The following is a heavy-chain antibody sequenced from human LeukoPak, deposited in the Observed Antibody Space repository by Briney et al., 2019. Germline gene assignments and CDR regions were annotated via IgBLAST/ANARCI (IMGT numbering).Heavy chain of an antibody. Sequence: PSETLSLTCTVSGGSISSSSYYWGWIRQPPGKGLEWIGSIYYSGSTYYNPSLKSRVTISVDKSKNQFSLKLSSVTAADTAVYYCARDPAGEYGSGSFDIWGQGTMVTVSS. V-gene: IGHV4-39*07. D-gene: IGHD3-10*01. CDR3: ARDPAGEYGSGSFDI. CDR1: GGSISSSSYY. CDR2: IYYSGST. J-gene: IGHJ3*02.